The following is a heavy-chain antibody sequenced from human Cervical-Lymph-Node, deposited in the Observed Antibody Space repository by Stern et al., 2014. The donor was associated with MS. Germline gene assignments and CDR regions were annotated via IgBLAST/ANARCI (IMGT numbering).Heavy chain of an antibody. V-gene: IGHV1-18*01. J-gene: IGHJ4*02. CDR3: ARDLIAAAGPPDY. Sequence: VQLVQSGAEVKKPGASVKVSCKASGYTFTSYGISWVRQAPGQGLEWMGRISAYTGNTNSAQKLQGRVTMATYPSTSTAYMELRSLISDDTAVYYCARDLIAAAGPPDYWGQGTLVTVSS. CDR1: GYTFTSYG. D-gene: IGHD6-13*01. CDR2: ISAYTGNT.